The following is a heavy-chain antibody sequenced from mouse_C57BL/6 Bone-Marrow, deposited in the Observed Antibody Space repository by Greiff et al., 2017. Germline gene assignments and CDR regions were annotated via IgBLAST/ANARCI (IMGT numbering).Heavy chain of an antibody. Sequence: QVQLQQPGAELVKPGASVKLSCKASGYTFTSYWMQWVKQRPGQGLEWIGEIDPSDSYTNYNQKFKGKATLTVDTSSSTAYMQLSSLTSEDSAVYYCARDGGHWYFDVWGTGTTGTVSS. J-gene: IGHJ1*03. V-gene: IGHV1-50*01. CDR1: GYTFTSYW. CDR3: ARDGGHWYFDV. CDR2: IDPSDSYT. D-gene: IGHD2-3*01.